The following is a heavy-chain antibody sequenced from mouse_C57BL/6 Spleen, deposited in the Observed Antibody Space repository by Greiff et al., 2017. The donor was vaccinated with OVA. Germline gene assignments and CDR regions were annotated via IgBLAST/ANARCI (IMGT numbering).Heavy chain of an antibody. J-gene: IGHJ2*01. D-gene: IGHD1-1*01. V-gene: IGHV5-17*01. Sequence: EVKVVESGGGLVKPGGSLKLSCAASGFTFSDYGMHWVRQAPEKGLEWVAYISSGSSTIYYADTVKGRFTISRDNAKNTLFLQMTSLRSEDTAMYYCARDGVYYYGSSFDYWGQGTTLTVSS. CDR1: GFTFSDYG. CDR3: ARDGVYYYGSSFDY. CDR2: ISSGSSTI.